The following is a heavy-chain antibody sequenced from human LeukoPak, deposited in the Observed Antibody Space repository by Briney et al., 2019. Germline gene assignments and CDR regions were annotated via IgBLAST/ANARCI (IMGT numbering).Heavy chain of an antibody. J-gene: IGHJ4*02. CDR1: GFTFSSYA. V-gene: IGHV3-64*01. Sequence: PGGSLRLSCAASGFTFSSYAMHWVRQAPGKGLEYVSAISSNGGSTYYANSVKGRFTISRDNSKNTLYLQMGSLRAEDMAVYYCARDSELTYYYDSSGAGYFDYWGQGTLVTVSS. D-gene: IGHD3-22*01. CDR2: ISSNGGST. CDR3: ARDSELTYYYDSSGAGYFDY.